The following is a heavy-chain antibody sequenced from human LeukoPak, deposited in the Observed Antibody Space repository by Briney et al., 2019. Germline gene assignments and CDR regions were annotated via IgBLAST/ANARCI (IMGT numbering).Heavy chain of an antibody. CDR3: ARDRPTGASRIFVVQ. J-gene: IGHJ4*02. V-gene: IGHV3-21*06. D-gene: IGHD2-15*01. CDR1: GFTFTTYA. Sequence: GGSLRLSCTASGFTFTTYAMTWVRQAPGKGLEWISSMSSGSRYIYYADSVRGRFTISGDNTRNSLYLAMNNLRAEDTAIYYCARDRPTGASRIFVVQWGQGTPVTVSS. CDR2: MSSGSRYI.